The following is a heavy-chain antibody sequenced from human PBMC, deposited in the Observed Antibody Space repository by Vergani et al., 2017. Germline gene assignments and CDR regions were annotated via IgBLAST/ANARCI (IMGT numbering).Heavy chain of an antibody. CDR2: ISGSGGST. V-gene: IGHV3-23*01. CDR3: ANMARNYYDRRGFEN. J-gene: IGHJ4*02. CDR1: CA. D-gene: IGHD3-22*01. Sequence: CAMSWVRQAPGKGLEWVSAISGSGGSTYYADSVKGRFTISRDNSKNTLYLQMNSLRAEDTAVYYCANMARNYYDRRGFENWGQGTLVTVSS.